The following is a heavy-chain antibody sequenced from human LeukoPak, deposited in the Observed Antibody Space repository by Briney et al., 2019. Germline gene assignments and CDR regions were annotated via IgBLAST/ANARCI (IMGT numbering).Heavy chain of an antibody. Sequence: GGSLRLSCAASGFTFSSYGMHWVRQAPGKGLEWVAVISYDGSNKYYADSVKGRLTISRDNSKNTLYLQMNSLRAEDTAVYYCAEDELHPPNSPLDYWGQGTLVTVSS. V-gene: IGHV3-30*18. CDR3: AEDELHPPNSPLDY. CDR2: ISYDGSNK. CDR1: GFTFSSYG. D-gene: IGHD1-7*01. J-gene: IGHJ4*02.